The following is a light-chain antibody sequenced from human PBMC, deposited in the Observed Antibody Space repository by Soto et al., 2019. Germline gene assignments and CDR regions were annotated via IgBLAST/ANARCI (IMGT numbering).Light chain of an antibody. CDR2: KAS. V-gene: IGKV1-5*03. CDR3: QQYNSPWT. CDR1: QSISSW. J-gene: IGKJ1*01. Sequence: DIQMTQSPSTVSASVGDRVTITCRASQSISSWLAWYQQKPGKAPKLLIYKASSLESGVPSRFSGSGSGTEFTLTISSLQPDDFATYYCQQYNSPWTFGQGTKVEIK.